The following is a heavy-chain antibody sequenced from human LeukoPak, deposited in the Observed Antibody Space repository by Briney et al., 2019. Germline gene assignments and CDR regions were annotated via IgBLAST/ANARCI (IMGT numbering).Heavy chain of an antibody. CDR1: GYTFTSYD. Sequence: VSVKVSCKASGYTFTSYDINWVRQATGQGLEWMGWMNPNNGNTGYAQKFQGRVTMTRNTSTGTAYMELSSLRSEDTAVYYCARTNYHDTSGASNWFDPWGQGTLVTVSS. V-gene: IGHV1-8*01. CDR3: ARTNYHDTSGASNWFDP. CDR2: MNPNNGNT. J-gene: IGHJ5*02. D-gene: IGHD3-22*01.